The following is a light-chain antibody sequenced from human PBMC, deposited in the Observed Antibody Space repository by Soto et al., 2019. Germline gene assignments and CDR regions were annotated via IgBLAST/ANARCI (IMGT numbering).Light chain of an antibody. CDR2: DVS. J-gene: IGLJ1*01. Sequence: LTQPASVSGSPGQSITISCTGTSSDVGGYSYVSWYQQLPGKAPKLVIYDVSDRPSGVSNRFSGSKSGNTASLTISGLQAEDEADYYCSSYTSSSLYVFGTGTNVTVL. V-gene: IGLV2-14*01. CDR1: SSDVGGYSY. CDR3: SSYTSSSLYV.